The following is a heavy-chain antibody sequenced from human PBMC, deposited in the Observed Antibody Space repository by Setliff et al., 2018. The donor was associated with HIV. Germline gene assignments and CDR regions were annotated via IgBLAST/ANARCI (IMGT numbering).Heavy chain of an antibody. V-gene: IGHV3-48*01. D-gene: IGHD3-3*01. CDR3: VRDPGGIFDAFDV. CDR2: ISSSSSSI. Sequence: GGSLRLSCVGSGLTFNGYAMNWVRQAPGKGLEWVSYISSSSSSIYYGDSVKGRFTISRDNAKNSLDLEMHGLTGEDTAVYYCVRDPGGIFDAFDVWGQGTMVTVSS. CDR1: GLTFNGYA. J-gene: IGHJ3*01.